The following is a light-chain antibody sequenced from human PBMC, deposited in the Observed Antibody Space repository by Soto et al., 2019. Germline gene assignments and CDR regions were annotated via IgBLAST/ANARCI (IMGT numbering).Light chain of an antibody. Sequence: QSALTQPASVSGSPGQSITISCSGTSSDVGSSNLVSWYQQHPGKAPKLIIFEGDRRPSGVSGLFSGSKSGNTASLTISGLQAEDEADYYCCSFARSTTFYVFGTGTKVTVL. CDR3: CSFARSTTFYV. J-gene: IGLJ1*01. CDR2: EGD. V-gene: IGLV2-23*01. CDR1: SSDVGSSNL.